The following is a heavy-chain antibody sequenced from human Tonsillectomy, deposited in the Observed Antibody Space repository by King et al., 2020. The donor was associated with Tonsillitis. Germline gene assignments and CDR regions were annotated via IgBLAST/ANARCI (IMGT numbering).Heavy chain of an antibody. CDR1: GFTFSSYG. CDR2: ISYDGSNK. Sequence: VQLVESGGGVVQPGRSLRLSCVASGFTFSSYGKHWVRQAPGKGLEWVAVISYDGSNKYYADSVKGRFTISRDTSKNTLYLQMNSLRAEDTAVYYCARGNVLRYFDWLGDYYGMDVWGQGTTVTVSS. V-gene: IGHV3-33*05. D-gene: IGHD3-9*01. J-gene: IGHJ6*02. CDR3: ARGNVLRYFDWLGDYYGMDV.